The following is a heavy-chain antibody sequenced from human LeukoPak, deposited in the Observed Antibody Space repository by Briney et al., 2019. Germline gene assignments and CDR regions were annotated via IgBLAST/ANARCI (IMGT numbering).Heavy chain of an antibody. CDR1: GFTFSSYA. J-gene: IGHJ4*02. Sequence: PGGSLRLSCVASGFTFSSYAMSWVRQAPGKGLEWVSAISGSGGSTYYADSVKGRFTISRDNSKNTLYLQMNSLRAEDSAVYYCAKRYSSSSTSYYFDYWGQGTLVTVSS. CDR2: ISGSGGST. V-gene: IGHV3-23*01. CDR3: AKRYSSSSTSYYFDY. D-gene: IGHD6-13*01.